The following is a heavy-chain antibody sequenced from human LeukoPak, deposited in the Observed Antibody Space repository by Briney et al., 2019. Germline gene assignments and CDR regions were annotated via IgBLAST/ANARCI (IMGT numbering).Heavy chain of an antibody. CDR3: ASGHCSRGTCYPD. CDR2: IYTSGST. V-gene: IGHV4-4*07. Sequence: SETLSLTCTVSGGSNTNYYWSWIRQPAGKGLEWIGRIYTSGSTNYNPSLKSRVTMSLDTSKKHFSLKLSSVTAADTAVYYCASGHCSRGTCYPDWGQGTLVTVSS. J-gene: IGHJ4*02. D-gene: IGHD2-15*01. CDR1: GGSNTNYY.